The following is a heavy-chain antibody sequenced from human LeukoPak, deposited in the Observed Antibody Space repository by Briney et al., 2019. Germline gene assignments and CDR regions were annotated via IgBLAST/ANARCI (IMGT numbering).Heavy chain of an antibody. CDR2: IYPGDSDT. V-gene: IGHV5-51*01. CDR3: ARRIAVAGADGFDY. J-gene: IGHJ4*02. CDR1: GYSFTSYW. D-gene: IGHD6-19*01. Sequence: GESLKISCKGSGYSFTSYWIAWVRQLPGKGLEWMGIIYPGDSDTRYSPSFQGQVTISADKSISTAYLQWSSVKASDNAVYYCARRIAVAGADGFDYWGQGTLVTVSS.